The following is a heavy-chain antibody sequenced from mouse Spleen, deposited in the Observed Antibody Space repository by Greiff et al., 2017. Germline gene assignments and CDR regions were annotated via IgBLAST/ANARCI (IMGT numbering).Heavy chain of an antibody. CDR3: ARGLDGPYAMDY. V-gene: IGHV2-9*02. D-gene: IGHD1-2*01. Sequence: VQRVESGPGLVAPSQSLSITCTVSGFSLTSYGVHWVRQPPGKGLEWLGVICAGGSTNYNSALMSRLSISKDNSKSQVFLKMNSLQTDDTAMYYCARGLDGPYAMDYWGQGTSVTVSS. J-gene: IGHJ4*01. CDR2: ICAGGST. CDR1: GFSLTSYG.